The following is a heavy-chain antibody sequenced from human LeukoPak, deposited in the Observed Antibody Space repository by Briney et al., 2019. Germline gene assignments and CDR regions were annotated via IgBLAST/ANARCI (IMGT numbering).Heavy chain of an antibody. Sequence: ASVKVSCKASGYTFTDYYMHWVRQAPGQGLEWMGWINPNSGGTNYAQKFQGRVTMTRDTSISTAYMELSRLRSDDTAVYYCARGYCSSTSCYFLHYYYYGMDVWGQGTTVTVSS. J-gene: IGHJ6*02. D-gene: IGHD2-2*01. V-gene: IGHV1-2*02. CDR3: ARGYCSSTSCYFLHYYYYGMDV. CDR2: INPNSGGT. CDR1: GYTFTDYY.